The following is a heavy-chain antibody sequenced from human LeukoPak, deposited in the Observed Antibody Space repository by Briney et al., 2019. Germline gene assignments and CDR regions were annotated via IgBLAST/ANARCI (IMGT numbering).Heavy chain of an antibody. V-gene: IGHV4-59*01. D-gene: IGHD3-3*01. Sequence: PSETLSLTCTVSGGSISSYYWSWIRQPPGQGLEWMGYIYYSGSTNYNPSLKSRVTISVDTSKNQFSLKLSSVTAADTAGYYCARLYDFWSGYYFDYWGQGTLVTVSS. J-gene: IGHJ4*02. CDR3: ARLYDFWSGYYFDY. CDR2: IYYSGST. CDR1: GGSISSYY.